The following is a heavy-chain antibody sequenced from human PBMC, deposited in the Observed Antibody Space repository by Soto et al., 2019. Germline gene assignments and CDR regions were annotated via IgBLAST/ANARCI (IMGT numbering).Heavy chain of an antibody. Sequence: GGSLRLSCTASGFTFSEYSMSWVRQAPGKGLEWVSSITHSGTYVYYADSVKGRFTISRDSASNSLFLQVTSLRAEDTAVYHCATASGKDWYSDYWGQGTLVTVSS. J-gene: IGHJ4*02. V-gene: IGHV3-21*01. CDR2: ITHSGTYV. CDR3: ATASGKDWYSDY. D-gene: IGHD3-3*01. CDR1: GFTFSEYS.